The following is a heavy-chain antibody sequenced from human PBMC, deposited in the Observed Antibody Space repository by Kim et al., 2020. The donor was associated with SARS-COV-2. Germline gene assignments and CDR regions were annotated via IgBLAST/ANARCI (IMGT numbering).Heavy chain of an antibody. CDR3: ARARKPIGYYGMDV. J-gene: IGHJ6*02. CDR1: GFTFDDYG. Sequence: GGSLRLSCAASGFTFDDYGMSWVRQAPGKGLEWVSGINWNGGSTGYADSVKGRFTISRDNAKNSLYLQMNSLRAEDTDLYHCARARKPIGYYGMDVWGQGTTVTVAS. D-gene: IGHD3-22*01. CDR2: INWNGGST. V-gene: IGHV3-20*01.